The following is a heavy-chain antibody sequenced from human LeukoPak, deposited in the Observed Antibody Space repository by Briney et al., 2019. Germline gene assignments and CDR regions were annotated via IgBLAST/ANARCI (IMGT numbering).Heavy chain of an antibody. CDR3: ARLAAAGIYGMDV. D-gene: IGHD6-13*01. CDR2: INPNSGVT. J-gene: IGHJ6*02. V-gene: IGHV1-2*02. Sequence: ASVKVSCKASVYTFTVYYMHWVRQAPGQGREWMGWINPNSGVTNYAQKFQVRVTTTRETSISTAYMELSRLRSDDTAVYYCARLAAAGIYGMDVWGQGTTVTVSS. CDR1: VYTFTVYY.